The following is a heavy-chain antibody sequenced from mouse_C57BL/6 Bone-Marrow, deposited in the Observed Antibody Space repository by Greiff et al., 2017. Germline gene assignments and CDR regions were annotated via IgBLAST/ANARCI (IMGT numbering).Heavy chain of an antibody. J-gene: IGHJ1*03. CDR1: GYTFTSYW. CDR2: IYPGSGST. Sequence: QVQLKQPGAELVKPGASVKMSCKASGYTFTSYWITWVKQRPGQGLEWIGDIYPGSGSTNYNEKFKSKATLTADTSSSTAYMQLSSLTSEASAVAYCSRDGSSYCYFDVWGTGTTVTVSS. CDR3: SRDGSSYCYFDV. D-gene: IGHD1-1*01. V-gene: IGHV1-55*01.